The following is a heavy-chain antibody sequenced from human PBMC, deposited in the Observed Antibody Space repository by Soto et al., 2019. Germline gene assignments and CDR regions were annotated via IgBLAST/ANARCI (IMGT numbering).Heavy chain of an antibody. J-gene: IGHJ4*02. Sequence: QVQLQQWGAGLLKPSDTLSLTCAVYGGSFSGYYWSWIRQPPGKGLEWIGEINHSGSTNYNPSLKSRVTISVDTSKNQFSLKLSSVTAADTAVYYCAREIVVVAYDYWGQGTLVTVSS. CDR1: GGSFSGYY. D-gene: IGHD3-22*01. CDR3: AREIVVVAYDY. V-gene: IGHV4-34*01. CDR2: INHSGST.